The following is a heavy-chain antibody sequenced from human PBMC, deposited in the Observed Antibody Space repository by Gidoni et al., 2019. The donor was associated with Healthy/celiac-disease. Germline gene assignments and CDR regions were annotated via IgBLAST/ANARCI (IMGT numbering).Heavy chain of an antibody. CDR1: GFTFSNAW. V-gene: IGHV3-15*01. CDR3: TTDKDPTYYDFWSGYYEYYFDY. Sequence: EVQLVESGGGLVKPGGSLRLSCAASGFTFSNAWMSWVRQAPGKGLEWVGRIKSKTDGGTTDYAAPVKGRFTISRDDSKNTLYLQMNSLKTEDTAVYYCTTDKDPTYYDFWSGYYEYYFDYWGQGTLVTVSS. D-gene: IGHD3-3*01. J-gene: IGHJ4*02. CDR2: IKSKTDGGTT.